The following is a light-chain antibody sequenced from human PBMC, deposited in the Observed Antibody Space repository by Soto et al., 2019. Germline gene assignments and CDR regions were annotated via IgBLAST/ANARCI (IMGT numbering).Light chain of an antibody. V-gene: IGLV2-8*01. CDR3: TSFAGSDKLI. J-gene: IGLJ2*01. Sequence: QSALTQPHSASGSPGQSATISCTGAASDIGAYNFVSWYQQYPGKAPKLMIYEVYKRPSGVPDRFSGSKSGNTASLTVSGLQPEDEADYYCTSFAGSDKLIFGGGTKVTVL. CDR1: ASDIGAYNF. CDR2: EVY.